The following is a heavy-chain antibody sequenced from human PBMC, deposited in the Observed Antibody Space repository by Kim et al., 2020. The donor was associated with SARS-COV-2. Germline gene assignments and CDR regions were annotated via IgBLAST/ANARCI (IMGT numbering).Heavy chain of an antibody. Sequence: GGSLRLSCAASGFTFSDYDMSWIRRAPGKGLEWVSYISSSGSAISYADSVKGRFTISRDNAKNSMYLQMNSLRDEDTAVYYCARVDSSGWYYKTLTAYLGQGTPVTAS. CDR2: ISSSGSAI. J-gene: IGHJ4*02. CDR1: GFTFSDYD. CDR3: ARVDSSGWYYKTLTAY. V-gene: IGHV3-11*01. D-gene: IGHD6-19*01.